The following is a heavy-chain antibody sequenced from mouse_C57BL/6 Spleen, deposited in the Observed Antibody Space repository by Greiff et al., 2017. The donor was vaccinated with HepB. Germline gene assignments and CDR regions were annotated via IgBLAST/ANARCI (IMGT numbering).Heavy chain of an antibody. D-gene: IGHD1-1*01. V-gene: IGHV1-66*01. CDR1: GYSFTSYY. CDR3: AAGSSQFAY. CDR2: IYPGSGNT. J-gene: IGHJ3*01. Sequence: VKLQESGPELVKPGASVKISCKASGYSFTSYYIHWVKQRPGQGLEWIGWIYPGSGNTKYNEKFKGKATLTADTSSSTAYMQLSSLTSEDSAVYYCAAGSSQFAYWGQGTLVTVSA.